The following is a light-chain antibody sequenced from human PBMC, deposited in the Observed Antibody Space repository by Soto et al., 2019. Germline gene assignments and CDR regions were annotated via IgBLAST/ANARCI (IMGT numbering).Light chain of an antibody. CDR1: QAVNTR. J-gene: IGKJ1*01. V-gene: IGKV3-11*01. Sequence: EIVLTQSPATLSSFPGARAPLSCRASQAVNTRLAWYQHKPGQAPRLLIYLTSNRAAGIPARFSGSGSGTDFTLTISDVEPEDFAVYYCHQRQSWPRTFGQGTKVDI. CDR2: LTS. CDR3: HQRQSWPRT.